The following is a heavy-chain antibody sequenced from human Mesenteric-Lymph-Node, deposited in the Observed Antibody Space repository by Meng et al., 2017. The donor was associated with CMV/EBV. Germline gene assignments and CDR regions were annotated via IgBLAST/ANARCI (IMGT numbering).Heavy chain of an antibody. V-gene: IGHV4-34*01. J-gene: IGHJ4*02. Sequence: QGQLHQWGPGLLKPSEPLSVTCAVYGGSFSGYYWNWIRQSPEKGLEWIGEINHSGSTTYNPSFTSRIIISVDTSTNQISLNMSSVTAADTAVYYCARGSSYDILTGYFDYWGQGALVTVSS. CDR3: ARGSSYDILTGYFDY. CDR1: GGSFSGYY. D-gene: IGHD3-9*01. CDR2: INHSGST.